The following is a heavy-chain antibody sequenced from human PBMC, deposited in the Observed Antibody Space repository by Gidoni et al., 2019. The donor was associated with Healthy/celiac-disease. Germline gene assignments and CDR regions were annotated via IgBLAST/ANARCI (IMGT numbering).Heavy chain of an antibody. Sequence: EVQLLESGGGLVQPGGPLRRSCAASGYTCSSYAMCWVRQAPGKVLEWVSAISGSGGITYYADSVKGRFTISRDNSNNTLYLQMNGLRAEDTAVYYCAKGSAYVAAAGLFDYWGQGTLVTVSS. V-gene: IGHV3-23*01. CDR2: ISGSGGIT. J-gene: IGHJ4*02. D-gene: IGHD6-13*01. CDR1: GYTCSSYA. CDR3: AKGSAYVAAAGLFDY.